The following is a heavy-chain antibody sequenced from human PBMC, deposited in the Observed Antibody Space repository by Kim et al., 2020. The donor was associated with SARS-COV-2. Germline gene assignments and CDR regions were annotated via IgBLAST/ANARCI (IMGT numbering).Heavy chain of an antibody. CDR3: TSGSSPFDY. J-gene: IGHJ4*02. V-gene: IGHV3-15*01. CDR2: GTT. D-gene: IGHD6-6*01. Sequence: GTTDYAAPVEGRFTISRDDSKSTLYLQMNSLKPENTAVYYCTSGSSPFDYWGQGTLVTVAS.